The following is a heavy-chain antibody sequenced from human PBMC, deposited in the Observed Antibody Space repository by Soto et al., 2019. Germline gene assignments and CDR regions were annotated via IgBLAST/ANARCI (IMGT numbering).Heavy chain of an antibody. V-gene: IGHV4-39*01. CDR1: GGSISSSSYY. D-gene: IGHD4-17*01. Sequence: PSETLSLTCTVSGGSISSSSYYWGWIRQPPGKGLEWIGSIYYSGSTYYNPSLKSRVTISVDTSKNQFSLKLSSVTAADTAVYYGARQGPTNGATFDYWGQGTLVTVSS. CDR2: IYYSGST. CDR3: ARQGPTNGATFDY. J-gene: IGHJ4*02.